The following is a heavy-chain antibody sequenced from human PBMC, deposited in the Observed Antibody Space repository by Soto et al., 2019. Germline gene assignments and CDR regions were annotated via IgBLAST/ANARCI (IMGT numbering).Heavy chain of an antibody. D-gene: IGHD6-13*01. CDR3: ARTAAAGKYYYGVDV. J-gene: IGHJ6*02. CDR2: IYPGDSDT. Sequence: AESLKLSCKGSGYSFTSYWIGWVRQMPGKGLEWMGIIYPGDSDTRYSPSFQGQVTISADKSISTAYLQWSSLKASDTAMYYCARTAAAGKYYYGVDVWGQGTTVTVSS. CDR1: GYSFTSYW. V-gene: IGHV5-51*01.